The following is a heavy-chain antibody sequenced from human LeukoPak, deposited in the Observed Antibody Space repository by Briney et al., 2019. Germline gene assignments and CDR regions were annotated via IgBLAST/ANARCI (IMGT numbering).Heavy chain of an antibody. D-gene: IGHD2-2*03. CDR2: INPNSGGT. CDR3: ARDGYCSSTSCYRTADI. CDR1: GYTFTGYY. V-gene: IGHV1-2*02. J-gene: IGHJ4*02. Sequence: ASVTVSCKASGYTFTGYYMHWVRQAPGQGLEWMGWINPNSGGTNYAQKFQGRVTMTRDTSISTAYMELSRLRSDDTAVYYCARDGYCSSTSCYRTADIWGQGTLVTVSS.